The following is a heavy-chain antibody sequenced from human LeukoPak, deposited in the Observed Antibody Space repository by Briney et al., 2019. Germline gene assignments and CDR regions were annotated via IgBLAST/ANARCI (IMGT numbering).Heavy chain of an antibody. CDR2: INSDGSRT. V-gene: IGHV3-74*01. J-gene: IGHJ5*02. Sequence: GGSLRLSCAASGFTFSNYWMHWVRQAPGKGLVWVSRINSDGSRTTYADSVKGRFTISRDNAKNSLFLQMNRLRAEDTAVYYCARDGFGEKGWFDPWGQGTLVTVSS. CDR1: GFTFSNYW. CDR3: ARDGFGEKGWFDP. D-gene: IGHD3-10*01.